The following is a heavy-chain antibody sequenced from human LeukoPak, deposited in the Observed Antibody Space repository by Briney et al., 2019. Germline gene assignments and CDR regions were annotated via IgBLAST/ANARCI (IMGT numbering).Heavy chain of an antibody. D-gene: IGHD3-10*01. J-gene: IGHJ4*02. V-gene: IGHV3-7*04. CDR1: GFTFSSYW. Sequence: GGSLRLSCAASGFTFSSYWMTWVRQAPGKGLEWVANITQNGGEKYYVDSVKGRFTISRDNAKNSLYLQMNSLRAENTAVYYCARGSKGVPGLDYWGQGTLVTVSS. CDR3: ARGSKGVPGLDY. CDR2: ITQNGGEK.